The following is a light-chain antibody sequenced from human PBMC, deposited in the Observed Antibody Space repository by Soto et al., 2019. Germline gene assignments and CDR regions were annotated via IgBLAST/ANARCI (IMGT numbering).Light chain of an antibody. J-gene: IGKJ2*01. CDR1: RSLVYSDGNTY. V-gene: IGKV2-30*01. CDR2: KVS. Sequence: DAVMTQSPLSLPVTVGQPASISCRSSRSLVYSDGNTYLSWLQQRPGQSPRRLIYKVSYRDSGVPDRFSGSGSGTDFTPKISRVEAEDIGIYYCMQGTHWPRTFGQGTKLEIK. CDR3: MQGTHWPRT.